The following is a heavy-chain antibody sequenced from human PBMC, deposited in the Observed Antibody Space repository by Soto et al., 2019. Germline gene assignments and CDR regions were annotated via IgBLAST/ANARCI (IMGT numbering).Heavy chain of an antibody. CDR3: ARERVTTVTTAYYYYGMDV. D-gene: IGHD4-4*01. J-gene: IGHJ6*02. V-gene: IGHV4-59*01. CDR2: IYYSGST. Sequence: PSETLSLTCTVSGGSISSYYWSWIRQPPGKGLEWIGYIYYSGSTNYNPSLKSRVTISVDTSKNQFSLKLSSVTAADTAVYYCARERVTTVTTAYYYYGMDVWGQGTTVTVSS. CDR1: GGSISSYY.